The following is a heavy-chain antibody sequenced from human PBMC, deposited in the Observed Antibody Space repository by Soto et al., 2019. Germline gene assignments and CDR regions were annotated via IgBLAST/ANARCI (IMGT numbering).Heavy chain of an antibody. J-gene: IGHJ4*02. Sequence: QVQLVESGGGVVQPGRSLRLSCAASGFTFSSYGMHWVCQAPGKGLEWVAVMYYDGSDEYYADSVKGRFTISRDNSKNTLYLQMNGLRAEDTGIYYCAKDYSSTSYGINYWGQGTLVSVSS. D-gene: IGHD6-19*01. CDR1: GFTFSSYG. CDR3: AKDYSSTSYGINY. V-gene: IGHV3-33*03. CDR2: MYYDGSDE.